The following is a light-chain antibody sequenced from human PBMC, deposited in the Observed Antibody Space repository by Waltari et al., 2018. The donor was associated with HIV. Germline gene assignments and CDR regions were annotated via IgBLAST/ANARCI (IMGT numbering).Light chain of an antibody. CDR1: QGISSY. Sequence: DIQLTQSPSFLSASVGDRVTITCRASQGISSYLARYQQKLGKAPKLLIFEASTLQIAVPSRFSGSGFGTEFTLTISSLHPEDFATYSCQQLDRYPRTFGQGT. CDR2: EAS. V-gene: IGKV1-9*01. J-gene: IGKJ1*01. CDR3: QQLDRYPRT.